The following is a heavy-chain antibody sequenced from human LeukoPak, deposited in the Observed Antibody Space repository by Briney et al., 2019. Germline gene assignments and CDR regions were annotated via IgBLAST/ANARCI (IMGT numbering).Heavy chain of an antibody. D-gene: IGHD6-13*01. CDR2: ISSSGSTI. Sequence: PGGSLRLSCAASGFTFSDYYMSWIRQAPGKGLEWVSYISSSGSTIYYADSVKGRFTISRDNAKNSLYLQMNSLRAEDTAVYYCARDLGSWYDLVSAGFDYWGQGTLVTVSS. J-gene: IGHJ4*02. V-gene: IGHV3-11*04. CDR1: GFTFSDYY. CDR3: ARDLGSWYDLVSAGFDY.